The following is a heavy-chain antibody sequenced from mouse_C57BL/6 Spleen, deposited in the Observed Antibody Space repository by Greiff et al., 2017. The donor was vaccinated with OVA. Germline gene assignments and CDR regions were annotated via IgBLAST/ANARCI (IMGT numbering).Heavy chain of an antibody. J-gene: IGHJ3*01. CDR2: IDPETGGA. D-gene: IGHD1-1*01. Sequence: VQLQQSGAELVRPGASVTLSCKASGYTFTDYEMHWVKQTPVHGLEWIGAIDPETGGAAYNQKFKGKAILTADKSSSTAYMELRSLTSEDSAVYYCTRNQYYCSGSAYWGQGTLVTVSA. CDR1: GYTFTDYE. V-gene: IGHV1-15*01. CDR3: TRNQYYCSGSAY.